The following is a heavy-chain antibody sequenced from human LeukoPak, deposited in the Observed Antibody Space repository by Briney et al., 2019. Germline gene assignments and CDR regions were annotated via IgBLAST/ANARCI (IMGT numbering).Heavy chain of an antibody. CDR2: IYRDARST. Sequence: GGSLTLSCAAYGITLNNYWMQWARHVPGGELVWVTRIYRDARSTSYADSVKGRVTISRDSAKNTMYLQMNSLRPGDTAVYYCLILWPRWAWGQGTLVTVSS. CDR3: LILWPRWA. D-gene: IGHD3-10*01. CDR1: GITLNNYW. V-gene: IGHV3-74*01. J-gene: IGHJ5*02.